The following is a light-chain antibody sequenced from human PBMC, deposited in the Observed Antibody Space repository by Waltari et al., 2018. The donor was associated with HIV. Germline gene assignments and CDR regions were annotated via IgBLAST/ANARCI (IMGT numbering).Light chain of an antibody. CDR2: GAS. V-gene: IGKV3-20*01. CDR1: QSVSSSS. J-gene: IGKJ5*01. CDR3: QHYDSSVT. Sequence: DIVLTQSPGTLSLSPGERVTLSCRASQSVSSSSLIWYQQKPGQAPRHLIYGASSRATGIPDRFSGSGSGTDFTLTISRLDPEDFAVYYCQHYDSSVTFGQGTRLEIK.